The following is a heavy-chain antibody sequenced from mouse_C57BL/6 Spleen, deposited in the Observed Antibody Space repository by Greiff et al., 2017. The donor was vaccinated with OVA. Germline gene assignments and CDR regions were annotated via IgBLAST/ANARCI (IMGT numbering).Heavy chain of an antibody. CDR3: ARSNYGYDGYYFDY. CDR1: GYTFTSYW. V-gene: IGHV1-69*01. Sequence: QVQLKQPGAELVMPGASVKLSCKASGYTFTSYWMHWVKQRPGQGLEWIGEIDPSDSYTNYNQKFKGKSTLTVDKSSSTAYMQLSSLTSEDSAVYYCARSNYGYDGYYFDYWGQGTTLTVSS. D-gene: IGHD2-2*01. CDR2: IDPSDSYT. J-gene: IGHJ2*01.